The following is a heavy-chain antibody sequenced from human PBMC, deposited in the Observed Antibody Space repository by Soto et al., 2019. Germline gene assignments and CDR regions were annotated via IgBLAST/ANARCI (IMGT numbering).Heavy chain of an antibody. Sequence: QVQLQESGPGLVKPSQTLSLTCSVSGVSITSGGYYWRWIRHPPGKGLEWIGHLHSTGHTFDNTYLKSRVAMLLDTYKNQFFLKLRSVTAADTAVYYCARGSQLERDAPDIWGQGTLVTVSS. CDR1: GVSITSGGYY. CDR3: ARGSQLERDAPDI. V-gene: IGHV4-31*03. J-gene: IGHJ3*02. CDR2: LHSTGHT. D-gene: IGHD1-1*01.